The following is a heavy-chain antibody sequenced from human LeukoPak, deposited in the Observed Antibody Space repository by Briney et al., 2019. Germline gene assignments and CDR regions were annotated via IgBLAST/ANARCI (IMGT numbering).Heavy chain of an antibody. CDR1: GVTFSSFV. D-gene: IGHD4-17*01. CDR3: AIRPTVSNDY. V-gene: IGHV3-23*01. J-gene: IGHJ4*02. CDR2: ISGSGGGT. Sequence: GGSLRLSCEASGVTFSSFVMSWVRQAPGKGPEWVSGISGSGGGTYYADSVKGRFAISRDNSKNTLYLQMNSLRAEDTAVYYCAIRPTVSNDYWGQGTLVTVSS.